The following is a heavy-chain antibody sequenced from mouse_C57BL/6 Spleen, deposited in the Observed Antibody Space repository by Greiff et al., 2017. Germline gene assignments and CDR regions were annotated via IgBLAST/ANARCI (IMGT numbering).Heavy chain of an antibody. J-gene: IGHJ3*01. CDR1: GFSLTSYG. CDR2: IWSGGST. D-gene: IGHD1-1*01. V-gene: IGHV2-2*01. CDR3: ASPLYGSSSWFAY. Sequence: QVQLQQSGPGLVQPSQSLSITCTVSGFSLTSYGVHWVRQSPGKGLEWLGVIWSGGSTDYNAAFISRLSISKDNSTSQVFFKMNRLQADDTAIYYCASPLYGSSSWFAYWGQGTLVTVSA.